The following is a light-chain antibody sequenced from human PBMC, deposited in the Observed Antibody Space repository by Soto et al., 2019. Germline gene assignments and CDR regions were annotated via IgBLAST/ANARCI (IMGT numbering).Light chain of an antibody. J-gene: IGKJ1*01. Sequence: EIVMTQSPATLSVSPGERATLSCRASQSITRNLAWYQQSPGQAPRLLIYGASTRATGIPARFSGSGSGTDFSLTISRLEPEDFAVYYCQHYDSARWTFGLGTKVDIK. CDR3: QHYDSARWT. V-gene: IGKV3-15*01. CDR2: GAS. CDR1: QSITRN.